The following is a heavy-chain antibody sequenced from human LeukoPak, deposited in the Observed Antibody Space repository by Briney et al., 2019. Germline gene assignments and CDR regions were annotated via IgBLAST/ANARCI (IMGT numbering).Heavy chain of an antibody. V-gene: IGHV3-48*03. CDR1: GFTFSSHE. CDR3: AREGGGVRPYYYYNGMDV. CDR2: ISSSGSTI. D-gene: IGHD3-16*01. Sequence: GGSLRLSCAASGFTFSSHEMNWVRQAPGKGLEWVSDISSSGSTIYYADSVKGRFTISRDNAKNSLYLQMNSLRVDDTAVYYCAREGGGVRPYYYYNGMDVWGKGTTVTVSS. J-gene: IGHJ6*04.